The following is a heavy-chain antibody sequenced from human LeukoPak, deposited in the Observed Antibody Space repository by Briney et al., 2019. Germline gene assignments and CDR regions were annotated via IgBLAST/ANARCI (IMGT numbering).Heavy chain of an antibody. J-gene: IGHJ1*01. V-gene: IGHV3-74*01. Sequence: GGSLRLSCAASGNYCMHWVRQAPGKGLVWVSHINSDGSWTSYADSVKGRFTISRDNSKNTLYLQMNSLRAEDTAVYYCATGPNYDFWSGYYLTAEYFQHWGQGTLVTVSS. CDR1: GNYC. CDR3: ATGPNYDFWSGYYLTAEYFQH. D-gene: IGHD3-3*01. CDR2: INSDGSWT.